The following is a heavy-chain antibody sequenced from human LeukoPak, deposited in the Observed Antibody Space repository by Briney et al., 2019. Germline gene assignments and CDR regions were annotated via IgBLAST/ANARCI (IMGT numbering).Heavy chain of an antibody. CDR3: AKEPASGSCFDY. CDR2: ISGSGGST. CDR1: GYTFNSYA. J-gene: IGHJ4*02. V-gene: IGHV3-23*01. D-gene: IGHD3-10*01. Sequence: GGSLRLSCAASGYTFNSYAMSWVRQAPGQGLEWVSAISGSGGSTYYADSVKGRFTISRDNSKNTLYLQMNSLRAEDTALYYCAKEPASGSCFDYWGEGTLVTVS.